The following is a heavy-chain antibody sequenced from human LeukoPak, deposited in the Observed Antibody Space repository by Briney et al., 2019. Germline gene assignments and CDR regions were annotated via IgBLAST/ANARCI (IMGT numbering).Heavy chain of an antibody. CDR3: AREKEDSWNDVPHDAFDI. CDR1: GGSVSSGSYY. J-gene: IGHJ3*02. D-gene: IGHD1-20*01. Sequence: SETLSLTCTVSGGSVSSGSYYWIWIRQPPGKGLESIGNIYYSGSTNYNPSLSSLLTISEDTTNNQFLLKLSSVSAADTAVYYCAREKEDSWNDVPHDAFDIWGQGTMATVSS. V-gene: IGHV4-61*01. CDR2: IYYSGST.